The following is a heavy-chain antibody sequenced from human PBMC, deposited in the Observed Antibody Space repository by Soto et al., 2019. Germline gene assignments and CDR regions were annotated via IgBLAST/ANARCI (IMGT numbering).Heavy chain of an antibody. J-gene: IGHJ5*02. D-gene: IGHD6-19*01. CDR3: AKDKEGMYSSGWWGNWFAP. Sequence: GGSLRLSCAASGFTFSSYSMNWVRQAPGKGLEWVSYISSSSSTIYYADSVKGRFTISRDNAKNSLYLQMNSLRAEDTAVYYCAKDKEGMYSSGWWGNWFAPWGQGPLVTVPS. CDR2: ISSSSSTI. CDR1: GFTFSSYS. V-gene: IGHV3-48*01.